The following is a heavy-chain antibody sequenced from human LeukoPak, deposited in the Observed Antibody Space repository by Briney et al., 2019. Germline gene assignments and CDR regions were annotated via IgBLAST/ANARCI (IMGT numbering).Heavy chain of an antibody. D-gene: IGHD3-16*01. CDR3: AKLWENDYGDY. Sequence: GRSLRLSCAASGFTVSSNYMSWVRHAPGKGLGWVSVIFSASYTFYADSVKGRFTISRDTSKNTLYLQMNSLRAQDTAVYYCAKLWENDYGDYWGQGTLVTVSS. J-gene: IGHJ4*02. CDR1: GFTVSSNY. V-gene: IGHV3-53*01. CDR2: IFSASYT.